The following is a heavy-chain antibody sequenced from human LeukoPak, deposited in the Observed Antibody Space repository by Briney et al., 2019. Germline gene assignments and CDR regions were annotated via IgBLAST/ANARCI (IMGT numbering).Heavy chain of an antibody. CDR2: VSSSIGHI. V-gene: IGHV3-21*01. J-gene: IGHJ4*02. CDR3: ARDLAHDY. CDR1: GLSLSVYI. Sequence: KPGGSLILACALSGLSLSVYIMRWVRHPPGKGLEWVSSVSSSIGHIYYADSVKDRFTISRDNPKNTLYLQMNTLGAEDTAVYYCARDLAHDYWGQGTLVTVSS.